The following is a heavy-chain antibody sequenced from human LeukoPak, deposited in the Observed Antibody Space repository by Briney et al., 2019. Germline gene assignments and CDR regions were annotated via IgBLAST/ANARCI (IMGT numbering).Heavy chain of an antibody. CDR3: ARGCLWFGELWANWFDP. J-gene: IGHJ5*02. CDR2: INHSGST. CDR1: GGSFSGYY. V-gene: IGHV4-34*01. D-gene: IGHD3-10*01. Sequence: PSETLSLTCAVYGGSFSGYYWSWIRQPPGKGLDWIGEINHSGSTNYNPPLNSRVTISVDTSKNQFSLKLSSVTAADTAVYYCARGCLWFGELWANWFDPWGQGTLVTVSS.